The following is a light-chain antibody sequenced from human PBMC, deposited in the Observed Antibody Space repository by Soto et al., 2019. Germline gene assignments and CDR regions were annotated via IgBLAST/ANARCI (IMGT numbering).Light chain of an antibody. CDR1: SSDIGGYNY. CDR2: EVN. Sequence: QSVLTQPASVSGSPRQSINISCTGTSSDIGGYNYVSWYQQHPGKAPKLLIYEVNNRPSGISDRFSGSKSGNTASLTISGLRAEDAARYFCSSYTTRTALPHVFGTGTKLTVL. J-gene: IGLJ1*01. CDR3: SSYTTRTALPHV. V-gene: IGLV2-14*01.